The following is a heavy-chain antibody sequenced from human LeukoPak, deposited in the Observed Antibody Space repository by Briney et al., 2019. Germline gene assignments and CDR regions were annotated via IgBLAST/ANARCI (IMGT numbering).Heavy chain of an antibody. CDR1: GFTFDSYS. V-gene: IGHV3-48*01. J-gene: IGHJ4*01. CDR3: ARGLALGLTVTPKAFDY. Sequence: GGSLRLSCVVSGFTFDSYSMNWVRQAPGKGLEWISYISNSSSPIYYADSVKGRFTISRDKDKSSLYLQMNSLAADDTAVYYCARGLALGLTVTPKAFDYWGHGTLVTVSS. D-gene: IGHD4-11*01. CDR2: ISNSSSPI.